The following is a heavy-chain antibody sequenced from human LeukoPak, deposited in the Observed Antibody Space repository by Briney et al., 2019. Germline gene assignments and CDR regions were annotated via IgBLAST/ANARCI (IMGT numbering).Heavy chain of an antibody. CDR2: IYTSGSA. J-gene: IGHJ6*03. V-gene: IGHV4-61*02. D-gene: IGHD1-1*01. Sequence: PSETLSLTCTVSGGSISSGNYYWSWIRQPAGKGLEWIGRIYTSGSANYNPSLKSRVTISVDTSKNQFSLKLSSVTAADTAVYYCARDRAGTTLIRHHDYYYMDVWGKGTTVTVSS. CDR1: GGSISSGNYY. CDR3: ARDRAGTTLIRHHDYYYMDV.